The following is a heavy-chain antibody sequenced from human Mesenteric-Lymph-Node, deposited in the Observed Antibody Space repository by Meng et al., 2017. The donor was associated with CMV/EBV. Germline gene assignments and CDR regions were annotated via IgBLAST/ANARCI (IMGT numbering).Heavy chain of an antibody. J-gene: IGHJ4*02. V-gene: IGHV3-48*03. Sequence: SLLISCASSGFIYTSYSLIPVRQAPGKGLEWISYISSRGSTIYSADSVKGRFTISRDNANKSLYLQMNSLRAEDTAVYYCAKGRSSTSCYRYWGQGTLVTVSS. CDR1: GFIYTSYS. CDR3: AKGRSSTSCYRY. CDR2: ISSRGSTI. D-gene: IGHD2-2*01.